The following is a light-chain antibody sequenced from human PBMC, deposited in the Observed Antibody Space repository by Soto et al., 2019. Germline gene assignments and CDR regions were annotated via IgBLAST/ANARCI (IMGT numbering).Light chain of an antibody. CDR2: EVS. CDR3: SSYAGSNNV. CDR1: SSDVGGYNY. J-gene: IGLJ1*01. V-gene: IGLV2-8*01. Sequence: QSVLTQPPSASGSPGQSVTISCTGTSSDVGGYNYVSWYQQHPGKAPKLMIYEVSKRPSGVPDRFSGSKSGNTASLTVSGLQAEDEADYYYSSYAGSNNVFGTGTKVTVL.